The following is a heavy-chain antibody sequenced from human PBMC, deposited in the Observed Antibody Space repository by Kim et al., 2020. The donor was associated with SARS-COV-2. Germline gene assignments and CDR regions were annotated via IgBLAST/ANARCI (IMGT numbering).Heavy chain of an antibody. Sequence: GGSLRLSCAASGFTFSSSAMSWVRQAPGKGLEWVSAISGSGGSTYYADSVTGRFSISRDTNKNTLYLQVNSQRAGDTAVYYCAKSGLVRGVVPTAIKVVACEIWGQGTLDTVSS. CDR2: ISGSGGST. D-gene: IGHD2-2*02. CDR1: GFTFSSSA. V-gene: IGHV3-23*01. J-gene: IGHJ3*02. CDR3: AKSGLVRGVVPTAIKVVACEI.